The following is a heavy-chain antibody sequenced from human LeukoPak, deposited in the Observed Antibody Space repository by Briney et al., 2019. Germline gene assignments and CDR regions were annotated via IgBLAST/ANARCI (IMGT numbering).Heavy chain of an antibody. J-gene: IGHJ4*02. CDR1: GYTFTSYG. Sequence: ASVKVSCKASGYTFTSYGISWVRQAPGQGLEWMGWISAYNGNTNYAQKLQGRVTMTTDTSTSTVYMELSSLRSEDTAVYYCARISSSGWYDYWGQGTLVTVSS. V-gene: IGHV1-18*01. CDR2: ISAYNGNT. CDR3: ARISSSGWYDY. D-gene: IGHD6-19*01.